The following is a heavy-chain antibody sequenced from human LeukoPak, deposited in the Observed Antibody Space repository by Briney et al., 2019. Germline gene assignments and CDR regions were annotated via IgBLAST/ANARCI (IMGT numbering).Heavy chain of an antibody. J-gene: IGHJ3*02. V-gene: IGHV3-9*01. D-gene: IGHD1-7*01. CDR1: GFTFDDYA. Sequence: PGRSLTLSCAASGFTFDDYAMHWVRQAPGKGLEWVSGISWNSGTIGYADSVKGRFTISRDNAKNSLYLQMHSLRAEDTAFYFCAKDVTGTGAFDIWGQGTMVTVSS. CDR3: AKDVTGTGAFDI. CDR2: ISWNSGTI.